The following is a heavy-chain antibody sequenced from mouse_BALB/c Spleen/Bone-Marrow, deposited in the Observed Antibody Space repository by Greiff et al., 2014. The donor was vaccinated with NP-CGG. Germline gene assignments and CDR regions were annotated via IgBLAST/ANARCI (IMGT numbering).Heavy chain of an antibody. CDR1: GYTFTSYW. V-gene: IGHV1-59*01. D-gene: IGHD2-14*01. CDR2: IDPSDSYT. Sequence: VKMSCKASGYTFTSYWMHWVKQRPGQGLEWIGVIDPSDSYTSYNQKFKGKATLTVDSSSSTAYMQLSSLTSEDSAVYYWTIYYRSFAYWGQGTLVTVSA. J-gene: IGHJ3*01. CDR3: TIYYRSFAY.